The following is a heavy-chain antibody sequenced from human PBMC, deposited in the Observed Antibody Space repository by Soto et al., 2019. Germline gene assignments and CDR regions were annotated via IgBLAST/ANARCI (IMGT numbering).Heavy chain of an antibody. J-gene: IGHJ4*02. D-gene: IGHD6-6*01. Sequence: ASVKVSCKASGYTFTSYYMHWVRQAPGQGLEWMGIINPSGGSTNYAQKFQGRVTITADKSTSTAYMELSSLRSEDTAVYYCARGSRAAHLYYFDYWGQGTLVTVSS. V-gene: IGHV1-46*01. CDR1: GYTFTSYY. CDR3: ARGSRAAHLYYFDY. CDR2: INPSGGST.